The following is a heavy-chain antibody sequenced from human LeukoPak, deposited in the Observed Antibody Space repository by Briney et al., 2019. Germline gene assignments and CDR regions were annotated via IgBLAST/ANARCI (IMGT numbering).Heavy chain of an antibody. Sequence: PSETLSLTCTVSGGSISSSNYYWGWIRQPPGKGLEWIGEINHSGSTNYNPSLKSRVTISVDTSKNQFSLKLSSVTAADTAVYYCARFYRDFWSGYYIRGFDYWGQGTLVTVSS. CDR1: GGSISSSNYY. CDR3: ARFYRDFWSGYYIRGFDY. J-gene: IGHJ4*02. D-gene: IGHD3-3*01. CDR2: INHSGST. V-gene: IGHV4-39*07.